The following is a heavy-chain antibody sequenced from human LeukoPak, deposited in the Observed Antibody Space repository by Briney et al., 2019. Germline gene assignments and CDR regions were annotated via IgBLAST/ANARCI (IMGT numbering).Heavy chain of an antibody. CDR3: ARDFLWANYYYYYMDV. CDR2: IIPIFGTA. D-gene: IGHD3-10*01. J-gene: IGHJ6*03. V-gene: IGHV1-69*06. Sequence: GSSVKVSCKASGGTFSSYAISWVRQAPGQGLEWMGGIIPIFGTANYAQKFQGRVTITADKSTSTAYMELSSLRSEDTAVYYCARDFLWANYYYYYMDVWGKGTTVTVSS. CDR1: GGTFSSYA.